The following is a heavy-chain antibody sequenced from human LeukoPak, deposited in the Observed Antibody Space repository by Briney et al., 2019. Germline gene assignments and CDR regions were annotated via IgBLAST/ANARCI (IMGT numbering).Heavy chain of an antibody. Sequence: PADTLSLTCAVYGGSFSGYYWSWLRHPPGKGLEWIGEINRSGRTNYSPSLKSRVTISVDTSKTQFSLKLNSVSAADTAIYYCARLPNSGSYFDYWGQGPLVTV. J-gene: IGHJ4*02. CDR2: INRSGRT. V-gene: IGHV4-34*01. CDR1: GGSFSGYY. CDR3: ARLPNSGSYFDY. D-gene: IGHD1-26*01.